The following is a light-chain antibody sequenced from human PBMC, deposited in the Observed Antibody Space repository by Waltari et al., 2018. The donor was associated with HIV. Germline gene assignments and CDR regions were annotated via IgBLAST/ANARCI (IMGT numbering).Light chain of an antibody. CDR1: SSDVGDYNY. Sequence: QSALTQPASVSGSPGQSITISCTGTSSDVGDYNYVSWYQQPPGKAPKLMIYEVSKRPSVVSTRFSGSKSGNTASLTISGVQAEDEADYYCSSYTSGSVVFGGGTKLTVL. CDR2: EVS. CDR3: SSYTSGSVV. V-gene: IGLV2-14*01. J-gene: IGLJ2*01.